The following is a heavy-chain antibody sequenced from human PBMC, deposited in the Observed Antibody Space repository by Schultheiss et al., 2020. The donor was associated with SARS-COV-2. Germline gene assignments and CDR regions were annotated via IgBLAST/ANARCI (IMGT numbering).Heavy chain of an antibody. D-gene: IGHD3-22*01. CDR2: ISFDGSNK. J-gene: IGHJ4*02. V-gene: IGHV3-30*01. CDR3: ARDRFHFDSSGLPAY. CDR1: GFTFSTYT. Sequence: SCAASGFTFSTYTMHWVRQAPGKGLEWVAAISFDGSNKYYADSVKGRFTISRDNSKKTLYLQMNSLRAEDTAVYYCARDRFHFDSSGLPAYWGQGTLVTVSS.